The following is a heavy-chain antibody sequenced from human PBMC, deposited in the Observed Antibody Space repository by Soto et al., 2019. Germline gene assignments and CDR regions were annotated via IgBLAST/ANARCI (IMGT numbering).Heavy chain of an antibody. CDR3: ARVQSDTTIGALDY. CDR2: IWDDGSNK. J-gene: IGHJ4*02. V-gene: IGHV3-33*01. CDR1: GFTFSGCG. Sequence: PGGSLRLSCAASGFTFSGCGMHWVRQAPGKGLEWVAVIWDDGSNKYYVDSVKGRFTISRDNSKNTLYLQMNSLRAEDTAVYYCARVQSDTTIGALDYWGQGTLVTVSS. D-gene: IGHD3-10*01.